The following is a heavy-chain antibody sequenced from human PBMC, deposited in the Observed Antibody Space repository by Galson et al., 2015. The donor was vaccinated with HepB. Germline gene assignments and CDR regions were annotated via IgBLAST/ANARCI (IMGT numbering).Heavy chain of an antibody. Sequence: SLRLSCAASGFTFSSYNMNWVRQAPEKGLEWISYIDSSSTIIYYADSVKGRFTISRDNAKNSLYLQMNSLRAEDTGIYYCARDRGGSGSHLSYYYDMDVWGQGTTVTVSS. V-gene: IGHV3-48*01. CDR3: ARDRGGSGSHLSYYYDMDV. CDR2: IDSSSTII. CDR1: GFTFSSYN. J-gene: IGHJ6*02. D-gene: IGHD3-10*01.